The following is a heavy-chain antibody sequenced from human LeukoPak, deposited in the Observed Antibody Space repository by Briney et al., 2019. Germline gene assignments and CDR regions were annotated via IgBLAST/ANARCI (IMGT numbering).Heavy chain of an antibody. J-gene: IGHJ6*03. Sequence: GGSLRLSCVVSGFTFSSYSMNWVRQAPGKGLEWVSSISSSGTYIYYVDSVKGRFTISRDNAENSLYLQMDSLRAEDTAVYYCAKDATAVVGAVYMDVWGKGTTVTISS. CDR1: GFTFSSYS. D-gene: IGHD6-19*01. V-gene: IGHV3-21*01. CDR3: AKDATAVVGAVYMDV. CDR2: ISSSGTYI.